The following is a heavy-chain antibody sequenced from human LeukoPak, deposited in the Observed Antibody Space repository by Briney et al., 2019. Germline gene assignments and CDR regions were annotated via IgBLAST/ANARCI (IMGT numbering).Heavy chain of an antibody. V-gene: IGHV1-24*01. Sequence: ASVXVSCKVSGYTLTELSMHWVRQAPGKGLECMGGSDPEDGEAIYAQKFQGRVTMTEDTSTDTAYMELSSLKVEDTAVYFCAARRDTSVSGPGAFDIWGQGTMVTVSS. CDR1: GYTLTELS. CDR3: AARRDTSVSGPGAFDI. D-gene: IGHD6-19*01. CDR2: SDPEDGEA. J-gene: IGHJ3*02.